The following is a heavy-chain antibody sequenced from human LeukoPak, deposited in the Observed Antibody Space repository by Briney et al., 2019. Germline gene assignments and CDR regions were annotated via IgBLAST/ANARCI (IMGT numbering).Heavy chain of an antibody. J-gene: IGHJ4*02. CDR2: IYHSGST. CDR3: ARHDYYYDSSGYYY. V-gene: IGHV4-38-2*02. CDR1: GYSISSGYY. Sequence: KPSETLSLTCTVSGYSISSGYYWGWIRQPPGKGLEWIGSIYHSGSTYYNPSLKSRVTISVDTSKNQFSLKLSSVTAADTAVYYCARHDYYYDSSGYYYWGQGTLVTVSS. D-gene: IGHD3-22*01.